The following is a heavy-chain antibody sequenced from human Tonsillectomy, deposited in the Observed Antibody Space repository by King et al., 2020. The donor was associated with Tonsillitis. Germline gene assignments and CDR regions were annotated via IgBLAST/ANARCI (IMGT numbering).Heavy chain of an antibody. CDR1: GFSLSTSGVG. J-gene: IGHJ4*02. CDR2: IYWNDDK. CDR3: AHASYDYVWGSYLREFDY. Sequence: TLKESGPTLVKPTQTLTLTCTFSGFSLSTSGVGVGWIRQPPAKALEWLALIYWNDDKRYSPSLKSRPTITKDTSKNQVVLTMTNMDPVDTATYYCAHASYDYVWGSYLREFDYWGQGTLVTVSS. V-gene: IGHV2-5*01. D-gene: IGHD3-16*02.